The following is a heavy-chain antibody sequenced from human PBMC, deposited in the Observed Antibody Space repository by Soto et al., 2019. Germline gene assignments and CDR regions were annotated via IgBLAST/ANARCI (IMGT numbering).Heavy chain of an antibody. J-gene: IGHJ4*02. D-gene: IGHD5-18*01. CDR1: GFTFSSYG. Sequence: QVQLVESGGGVVQPGRSLRLSCAASGFTFSSYGMHWVRQAPGKGLEWVAVIWYDGSNKYYADSVKGRFTISRDNSKNTLYLQRNSLRAEDTAVYYCARAPGYGMYYFDSWGQGTLVTVSS. V-gene: IGHV3-33*01. CDR3: ARAPGYGMYYFDS. CDR2: IWYDGSNK.